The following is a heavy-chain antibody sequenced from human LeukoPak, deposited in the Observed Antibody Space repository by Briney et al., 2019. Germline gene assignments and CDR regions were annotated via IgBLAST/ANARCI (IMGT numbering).Heavy chain of an antibody. CDR3: ASRSGRASGSSIHYFDY. D-gene: IGHD1-26*01. V-gene: IGHV3-66*01. CDR2: IYSGGST. CDR1: GFTLSNNY. Sequence: GGSLRLSCAASGFTLSNNYMTWVRQAPGKGLEWVSGIYSGGSTDYADSVKGRFTISRDNSKNTLYLQMNSLRAEDTAVYYCASRSGRASGSSIHYFDYWSQGTLVTVSS. J-gene: IGHJ4*02.